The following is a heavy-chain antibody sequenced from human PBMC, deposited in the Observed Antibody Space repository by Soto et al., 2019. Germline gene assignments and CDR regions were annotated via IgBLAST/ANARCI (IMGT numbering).Heavy chain of an antibody. V-gene: IGHV3-23*01. D-gene: IGHD3-3*01. Sequence: GGSLRLSCAASGFTFSSYAMSWVRQAPGKGLEWVSAISGSGGSTYYADSVKGRFTISRDNSKNTLYLQMNSLRAEDTAVYYCAKDITIFGVVTSGFDYWGQGTLVTVSS. CDR3: AKDITIFGVVTSGFDY. CDR1: GFTFSSYA. J-gene: IGHJ4*02. CDR2: ISGSGGST.